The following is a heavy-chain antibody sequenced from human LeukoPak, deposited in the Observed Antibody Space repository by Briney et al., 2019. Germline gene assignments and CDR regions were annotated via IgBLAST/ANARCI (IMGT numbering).Heavy chain of an antibody. CDR3: ARESWGNYDSSGYPDY. Sequence: ASVKVSCKASGYTFTGYYMHWVRQAPGQGLEWMGWIYPNSGGTNYAQKFQGRVTMTRDTSISTAYMELSRLRSDDTAVYYCARESWGNYDSSGYPDYWGQGTLVTVSS. CDR2: IYPNSGGT. D-gene: IGHD3-22*01. V-gene: IGHV1-2*02. CDR1: GYTFTGYY. J-gene: IGHJ4*02.